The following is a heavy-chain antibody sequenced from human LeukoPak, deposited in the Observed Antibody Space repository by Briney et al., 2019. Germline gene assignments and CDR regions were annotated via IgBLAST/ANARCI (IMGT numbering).Heavy chain of an antibody. CDR3: ARGDVLLDAFDI. J-gene: IGHJ3*02. CDR2: INPSGLST. D-gene: IGHD3-10*01. CDR1: GYTFTTYY. Sequence: ASVKVSCKASGYTFTTYYMHWVRQAPGQGLEWMGIINPSGLSTSYVQKFQGRVTMTSDTSTSTVYMELSSLRSEDTAVYYCARGDVLLDAFDIWGQGTMVTVSS. V-gene: IGHV1-46*01.